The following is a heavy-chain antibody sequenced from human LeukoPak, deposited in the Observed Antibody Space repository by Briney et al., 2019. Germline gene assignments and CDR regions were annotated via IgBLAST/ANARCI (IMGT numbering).Heavy chain of an antibody. CDR1: GYSISSGYY. J-gene: IGHJ4*02. CDR2: IYHSGST. D-gene: IGHD5-24*01. Sequence: SETLSLTCAVSGYSISSGYYWGWIRQPPGKGLEWIGSIYHSGSTYYNPSLKSRVTISVDTSKNQFSLKLSSVTAADTAVYYCARVRRRDGYKLDYWGQGTLVTVSS. CDR3: ARVRRRDGYKLDY. V-gene: IGHV4-38-2*01.